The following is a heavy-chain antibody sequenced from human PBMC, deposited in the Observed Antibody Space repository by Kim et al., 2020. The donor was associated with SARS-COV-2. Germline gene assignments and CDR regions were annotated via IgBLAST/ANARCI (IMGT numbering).Heavy chain of an antibody. V-gene: IGHV3-74*01. J-gene: IGHJ4*02. D-gene: IGHD2-15*01. CDR3: ARDDIGSGGSWRLDY. CDR1: GFTFSSYW. Sequence: GGSLRLSCAASGFTFSSYWMHWVRQAPGKGLVWVSRINSDGSSTSYADSVKGRFTISRDNAKNTLYLQMNSLRAEDTAVYYCARDDIGSGGSWRLDYWGQGTLVTVSS. CDR2: INSDGSST.